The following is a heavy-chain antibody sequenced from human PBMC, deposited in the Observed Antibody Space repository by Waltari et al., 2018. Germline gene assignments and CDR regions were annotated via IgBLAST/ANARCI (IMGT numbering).Heavy chain of an antibody. CDR1: GGSFSGYY. V-gene: IGHV4-34*01. CDR3: ARGILWFGEFHKYYFDY. D-gene: IGHD3-10*01. J-gene: IGHJ4*02. Sequence: QVQLQQWGAGLLKPSETLSLTCAVYGGSFSGYYWSWIRQHPGTGLEWIGEINHSGSTNYNPSLKSRVTISVDTSKNQFSLKLSSVTAADTAVYYCARGILWFGEFHKYYFDYWGQGTLVTVSS. CDR2: INHSGST.